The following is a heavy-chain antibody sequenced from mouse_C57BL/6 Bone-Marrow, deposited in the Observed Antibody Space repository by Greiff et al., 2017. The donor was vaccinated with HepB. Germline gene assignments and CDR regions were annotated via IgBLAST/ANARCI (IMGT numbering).Heavy chain of an antibody. CDR2: IDPSDSYT. V-gene: IGHV1-69*01. Sequence: QVQLQQPGAELVMPGASVKLSCKASGYTFTSYWMHWVKQRPGQGLEWIGEIDPSDSYTNYKQKFKGKSTLTVDKSSSTAYMQLSSLTSEDSAVYYCAYGSSPDWYFDVWGTGTTVTVSS. D-gene: IGHD1-1*01. J-gene: IGHJ1*03. CDR3: AYGSSPDWYFDV. CDR1: GYTFTSYW.